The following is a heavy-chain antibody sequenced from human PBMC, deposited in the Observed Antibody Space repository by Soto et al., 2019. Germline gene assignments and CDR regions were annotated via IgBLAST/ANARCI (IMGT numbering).Heavy chain of an antibody. V-gene: IGHV3-74*01. CDR2: INTDGSRT. CDR1: GFTFSRYW. J-gene: IGHJ4*02. Sequence: EVQLVESGGGLVQPGGSLRLSCADSGFTFSRYWMHWVRQAPGKGLMWVSRINTDGSRTSYADSVKGRFAISRGNAKNTLYLQMNGLRAEDSAVYFCAREGWGYWGQGTRVTVSS. D-gene: IGHD6-19*01. CDR3: AREGWGY.